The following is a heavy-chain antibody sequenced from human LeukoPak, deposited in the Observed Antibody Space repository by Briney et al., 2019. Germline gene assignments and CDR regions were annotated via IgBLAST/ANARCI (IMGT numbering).Heavy chain of an antibody. CDR1: GFIFSSYG. V-gene: IGHV3-64D*06. CDR2: VTTDGSST. Sequence: PGGSLRLSCSASGFIFSSYGMQWVRQAPGKGLEYVSAVTTDGSSTYYADSVKGRFTISRDNSKNTLYLQMSSLRAEDTAVYYCVKGGGSSDYWGQGTLVTASS. CDR3: VKGGGSSDY. J-gene: IGHJ4*02. D-gene: IGHD5-12*01.